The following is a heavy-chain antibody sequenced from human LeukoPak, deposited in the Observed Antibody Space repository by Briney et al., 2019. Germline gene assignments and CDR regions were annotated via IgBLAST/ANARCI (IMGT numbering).Heavy chain of an antibody. CDR3: AKDFEYSSGWSFDY. CDR1: GFTFSSYW. J-gene: IGHJ4*02. D-gene: IGHD6-19*01. CDR2: ISGSGGST. V-gene: IGHV3-23*01. Sequence: GGSLRLSCAASGFTFSSYWMSWVRQAPGKGLEWVSAISGSGGSTYYADSVKGRFTISRDNSKNTLYLQMNSLRAEDTAVYYCAKDFEYSSGWSFDYWGQGTLVTVSS.